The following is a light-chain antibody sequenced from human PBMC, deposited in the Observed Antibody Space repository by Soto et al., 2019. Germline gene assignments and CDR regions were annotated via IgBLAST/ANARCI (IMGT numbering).Light chain of an antibody. CDR1: QSISSW. V-gene: IGKV1-5*01. CDR2: DAS. J-gene: IGKJ2*01. CDR3: QQYNSYKT. Sequence: DIQMTQSPSTLSASVGDRVTITCRASQSISSWLAWYQQKPGKAPKLLIYDASSLESGVPSRFSGSGSGTDFTLTISRLQPDDFATYYCQQYNSYKTFGQGTKLEIK.